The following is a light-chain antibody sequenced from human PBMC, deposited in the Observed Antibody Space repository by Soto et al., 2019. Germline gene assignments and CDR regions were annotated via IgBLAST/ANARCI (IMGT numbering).Light chain of an antibody. V-gene: IGLV1-44*01. Sequence: QSVLTQPPSASGTPGQRVTISCSGSSSNIGSNTVNWYQQLPGTAPKLLIYSNNQRPSGVPDRFSGSKSGTSASLAISGLQSEDEADYYYAAWDDSLNGHYVFGTGTKVTVL. CDR1: SSNIGSNT. J-gene: IGLJ1*01. CDR3: AAWDDSLNGHYV. CDR2: SNN.